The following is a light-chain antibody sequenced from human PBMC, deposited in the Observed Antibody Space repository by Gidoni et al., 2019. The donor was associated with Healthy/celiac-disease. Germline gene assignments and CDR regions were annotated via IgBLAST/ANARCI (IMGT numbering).Light chain of an antibody. J-gene: IGLJ3*02. Sequence: QSALTQPASVSGSPGPSITLSCTGTRSDVGGYNYVSWYQQHPGKAPKLMIYEVSNRPSGVSNRCSGSKSGNTASLTISGLQAEDEADYYCSSYTSSSTLVFGGGTKLTVL. V-gene: IGLV2-14*01. CDR2: EVS. CDR3: SSYTSSSTLV. CDR1: RSDVGGYNY.